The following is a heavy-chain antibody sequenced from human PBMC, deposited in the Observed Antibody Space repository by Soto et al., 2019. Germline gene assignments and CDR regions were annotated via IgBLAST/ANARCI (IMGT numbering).Heavy chain of an antibody. CDR1: GGSISSGGYY. Sequence: QVQLQESGPGLVKPSQTLSLTCTVSGGSISSGGYYWSWFRQHPGKGLEWIAYVYYSGSTYYNPSLKSRFTISVDTSKNQFSLKLSSVTAADTAVYYCAREGQRAAGTWGQGTLVTVSS. CDR2: VYYSGST. D-gene: IGHD6-13*01. CDR3: AREGQRAAGT. V-gene: IGHV4-31*03. J-gene: IGHJ5*02.